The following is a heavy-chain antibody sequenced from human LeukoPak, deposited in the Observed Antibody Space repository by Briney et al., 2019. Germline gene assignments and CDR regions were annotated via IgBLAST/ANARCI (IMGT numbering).Heavy chain of an antibody. CDR3: ARESSITSGTTGETFDF. J-gene: IGHJ3*01. CDR2: IAISGNR. CDR1: GFTLSSHD. Sequence: PGGSLRLSCAASGFTLSSHDMHWVRQASGKGLEWGSAIAISGNRYYSRSVKGRFTISRENGKNALYLQMNSLRAEDTALYYCARESSITSGTTGETFDFWGQGTTVTVSS. V-gene: IGHV3-13*01. D-gene: IGHD1-1*01.